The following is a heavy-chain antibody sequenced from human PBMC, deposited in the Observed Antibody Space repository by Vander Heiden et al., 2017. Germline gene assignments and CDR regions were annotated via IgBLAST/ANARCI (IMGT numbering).Heavy chain of an antibody. D-gene: IGHD6-19*01. CDR2: IKQDGSEK. CDR1: GFPFSSYW. Sequence: EVQLVESGGGLVQPGGSLSLSCSASGFPFSSYWLSWVRQAPGKGVEWVANIKQDGSEKYYVDSVKGRFTISRDNAKNSLYLQMNSLRAEDTAVYYCARDRAGARRRPYGMDVWGQGTTVTVSS. J-gene: IGHJ6*02. CDR3: ARDRAGARRRPYGMDV. V-gene: IGHV3-7*01.